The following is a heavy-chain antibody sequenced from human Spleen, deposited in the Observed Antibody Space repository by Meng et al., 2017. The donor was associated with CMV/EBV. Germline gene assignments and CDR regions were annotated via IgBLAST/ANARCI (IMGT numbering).Heavy chain of an antibody. D-gene: IGHD2-2*01. CDR3: ARDRGCSSTSCQQYYYYYGMDV. CDR1: GYSFTDYY. J-gene: IGHJ6*02. V-gene: IGHV1-2*02. Sequence: ASVKVSCKASGYSFTDYYIHWVRQAPGQGLEWMGWIDPNSGGTNYAQKFQGRVTMTRDTSISTAYMELSRLRSDDTAVYYCARDRGCSSTSCQQYYYYYGMDVWGQGTTVTVSS. CDR2: IDPNSGGT.